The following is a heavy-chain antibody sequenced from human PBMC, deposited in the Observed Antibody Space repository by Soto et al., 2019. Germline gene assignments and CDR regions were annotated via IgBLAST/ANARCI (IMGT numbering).Heavy chain of an antibody. CDR3: VGQLYSSGWAAVSP. J-gene: IGHJ5*02. D-gene: IGHD6-19*01. Sequence: GGSLRLSCAASGLTFINYAMHWVRQAPGKGLEWVAVIRYDGSHENYADSVKGRFTISRDNSKNILYLQINSLRAEDTALYYCVGQLYSSGWAAVSPWGQGTLVTV. CDR1: GLTFINYA. CDR2: IRYDGSHE. V-gene: IGHV3-30*02.